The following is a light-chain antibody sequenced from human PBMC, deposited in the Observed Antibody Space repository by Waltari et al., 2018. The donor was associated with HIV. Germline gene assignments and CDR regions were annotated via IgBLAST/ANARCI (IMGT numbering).Light chain of an antibody. V-gene: IGLV2-23*02. J-gene: IGLJ3*02. Sequence: QSALTQPASVSENPGQSVTITCTGTDIDIGNYNLVSWFQQHPGKAPKLLIYDVSKRPSGVSSRFSGSKSGYFASLTISGLLTEDESSYYCLTYVSKTSTWQFGGGTYLTV. CDR2: DVS. CDR3: LTYVSKTSTWQ. CDR1: DIDIGNYNL.